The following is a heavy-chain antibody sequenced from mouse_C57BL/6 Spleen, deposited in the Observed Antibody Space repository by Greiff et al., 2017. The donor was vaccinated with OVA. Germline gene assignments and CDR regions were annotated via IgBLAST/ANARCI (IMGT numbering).Heavy chain of an antibody. D-gene: IGHD2-3*01. Sequence: EVKLEESGGGLVQPGGSMKLSCVASGFTFSNYWMNWVRQSPEKGLEWVAQIRLKSDNYATLYAESVKGRFTISSDDSKSSVYLQMNNLRAEDTGIYYCAVEDGYYGGPYAMDYWGQGTSVTVSS. CDR2: IRLKSDNYAT. CDR1: GFTFSNYW. J-gene: IGHJ4*01. CDR3: AVEDGYYGGPYAMDY. V-gene: IGHV6-3*01.